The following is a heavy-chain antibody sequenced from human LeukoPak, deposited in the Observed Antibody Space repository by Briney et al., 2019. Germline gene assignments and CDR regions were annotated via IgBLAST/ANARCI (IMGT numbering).Heavy chain of an antibody. CDR2: LSGRGSNT. CDR3: AKDSRGGPDYLAAAGYYYGMDV. V-gene: IGHV3-23*01. CDR1: GFTFSSYA. Sequence: PGGSLRLSCAASGFTFSSYAVSWVRQAPAKGLEWVSALSGRGSNTYYADSVKGRFTISRDNSKNTLYLQMNSLRAEDTAVYYCAKDSRGGPDYLAAAGYYYGMDVWGQGTTVTVSS. J-gene: IGHJ6*02. D-gene: IGHD6-13*01.